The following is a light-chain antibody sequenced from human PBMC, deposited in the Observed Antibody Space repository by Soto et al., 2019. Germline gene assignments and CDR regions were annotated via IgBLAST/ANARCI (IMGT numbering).Light chain of an antibody. J-gene: IGKJ5*01. Sequence: EIVLTQSPGTLSLSPGDRATLSCRASQSIRDNYLAWYQQKPGQAPGLLIYRASNRATGILDRFSGSGSGTDFTLTISRLEPEDFVVYYCQQYGGSPATFGQGTRLEIK. CDR1: QSIRDNY. V-gene: IGKV3-20*01. CDR2: RAS. CDR3: QQYGGSPAT.